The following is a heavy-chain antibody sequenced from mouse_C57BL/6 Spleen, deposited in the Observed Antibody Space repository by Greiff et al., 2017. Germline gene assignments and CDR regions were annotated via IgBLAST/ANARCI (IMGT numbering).Heavy chain of an antibody. CDR3: ALRGGNSFDD. J-gene: IGHJ2*01. V-gene: IGHV1-50*01. CDR2: IDPSDSYT. Sequence: QVQLQQPGAELVKPGASVKLSCKASGYTFTSYWMQWVKQRPGQGLEWIGEIDPSDSYTNYNQKFKGKATLTVDTSSSTAYMQLSSLTSEDSAVYYCALRGGNSFDDWGQGTTLTVSS. CDR1: GYTFTSYW.